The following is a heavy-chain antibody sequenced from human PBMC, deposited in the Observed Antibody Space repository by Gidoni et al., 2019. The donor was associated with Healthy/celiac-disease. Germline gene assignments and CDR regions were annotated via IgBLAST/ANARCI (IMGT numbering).Heavy chain of an antibody. CDR2: ISWNSGSI. CDR3: AKDRSYYYGSGSFDY. CDR1: GFTFDAYA. V-gene: IGHV3-9*01. D-gene: IGHD3-10*01. J-gene: IGHJ4*02. Sequence: EVQLVESGGGLVQPGRSLRLSCAASGFTFDAYAMHWVRQAPGKGLEWVSGISWNSGSIGYADSVKGRFTISRDNAKNSLYLQMNSLRAEDTALYYCAKDRSYYYGSGSFDYWGQGTLVTVSS.